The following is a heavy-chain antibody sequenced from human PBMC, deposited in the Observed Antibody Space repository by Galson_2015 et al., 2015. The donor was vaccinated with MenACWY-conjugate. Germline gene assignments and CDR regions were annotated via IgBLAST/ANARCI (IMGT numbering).Heavy chain of an antibody. CDR1: GCSFTTYW. Sequence: QSGAEVKKPGESLKISCKGSGCSFTTYWIGWVRQMPGKGLEWMGIIYPGDSDTTYSPSFQGQVTISVDKSISTAYLQWSSLKASDTSMYYCARHNGFTNSGLRDYWGQGTLVTVSS. V-gene: IGHV5-51*01. CDR2: IYPGDSDT. J-gene: IGHJ4*02. D-gene: IGHD2-8*01. CDR3: ARHNGFTNSGLRDY.